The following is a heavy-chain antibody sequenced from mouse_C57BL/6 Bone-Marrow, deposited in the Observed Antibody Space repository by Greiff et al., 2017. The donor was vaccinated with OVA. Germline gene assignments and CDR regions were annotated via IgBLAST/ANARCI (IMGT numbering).Heavy chain of an antibody. Sequence: QVHVKQPGAELVKPGASVKLSCKASGYTFTSYWMQWVKQRPGQGLEWIGEIDPSDSYTNYNQKFKGKATLTVDTSSSTAYMQLSSLTSEDSAVYYCARRAYGSSYTFAYWGQGTLVTVSA. D-gene: IGHD1-1*01. CDR3: ARRAYGSSYTFAY. CDR2: IDPSDSYT. J-gene: IGHJ3*01. V-gene: IGHV1-50*01. CDR1: GYTFTSYW.